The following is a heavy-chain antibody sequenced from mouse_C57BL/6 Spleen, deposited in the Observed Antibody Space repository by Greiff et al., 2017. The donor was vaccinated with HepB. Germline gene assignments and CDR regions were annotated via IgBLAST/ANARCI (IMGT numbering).Heavy chain of an antibody. CDR1: GYAFSSYW. V-gene: IGHV1-80*01. CDR3: ARYDGYYPYYAMDY. CDR2: IYPGDGDT. J-gene: IGHJ4*01. D-gene: IGHD2-3*01. Sequence: VKLMESGAELVKPGASVKISCKASGYAFSSYWMNWVKQRPGKGLEWIGQIYPGDGDTNYNGKFKGKATLTADKSSSTAYMQLSSLTSEDSAVYFCARYDGYYPYYAMDYWGQGTSVTVSS.